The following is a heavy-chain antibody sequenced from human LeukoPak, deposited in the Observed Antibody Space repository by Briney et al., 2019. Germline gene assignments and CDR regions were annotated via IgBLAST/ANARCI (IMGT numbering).Heavy chain of an antibody. CDR2: IIGDRSST. CDR3: ASLHPVRYCSGGSCYGLDY. CDR1: GFTSSNDW. Sequence: RGTLRLSSAPSGFTSSNDWMHWVRQTPGQGLGWVSRIIGDRSSTSSADSVKGRFTISRDNAKNTLYLQLNSLRAQDTAVYYCASLHPVRYCSGGSCYGLDYWGQGTLVTVSS. D-gene: IGHD2-15*01. V-gene: IGHV3-74*01. J-gene: IGHJ4*02.